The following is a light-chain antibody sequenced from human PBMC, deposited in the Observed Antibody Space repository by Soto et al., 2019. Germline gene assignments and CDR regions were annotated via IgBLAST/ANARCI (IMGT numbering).Light chain of an antibody. J-gene: IGLJ1*01. CDR3: NSYRSTSTRYV. V-gene: IGLV2-14*01. Sequence: QSALTQPASVSGSPGQSITISCTGTISDVCGYNYVSWYQQHPGEAPKLIVYDVSNRPSGVSHRFSGSKSGNTASLTISGLQAEDEADYYCNSYRSTSTRYVFGTGTQLTVL. CDR2: DVS. CDR1: ISDVCGYNY.